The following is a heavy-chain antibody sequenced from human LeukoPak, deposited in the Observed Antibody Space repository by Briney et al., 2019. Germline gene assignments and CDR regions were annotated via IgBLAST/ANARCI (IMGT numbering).Heavy chain of an antibody. D-gene: IGHD2-21*02. CDR2: INPNSGGT. J-gene: IGHJ5*02. V-gene: IGHV1-2*02. CDR3: ARDIVVVTAILRSYNWFDP. Sequence: AASVKVSCKASGYTFTGYYMHWVRQAPGQGLEWMGWINPNSGGTNYAQKFQGRVTMTRDTSISTAYMELSRLRSDDTAVYYCARDIVVVTAILRSYNWFDPWGQGTLVTVSS. CDR1: GYTFTGYY.